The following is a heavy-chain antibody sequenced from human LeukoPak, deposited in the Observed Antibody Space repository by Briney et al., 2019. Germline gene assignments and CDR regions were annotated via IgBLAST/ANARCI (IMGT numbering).Heavy chain of an antibody. CDR2: IYSGGST. Sequence: GGSLRLSCAASGFTVSSNYMSWVRQAPGKGLEWVSVIYSGGSTYYADSVKGRFTISRDNSKNTLYLQMNSLRAEDTAVYYCARVREGELPFDYWGQGTLVTVSS. J-gene: IGHJ4*02. CDR3: ARVREGELPFDY. V-gene: IGHV3-66*02. D-gene: IGHD1-26*01. CDR1: GFTVSSNY.